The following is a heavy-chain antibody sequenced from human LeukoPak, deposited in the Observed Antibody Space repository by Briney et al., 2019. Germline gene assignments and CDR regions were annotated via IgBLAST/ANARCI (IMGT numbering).Heavy chain of an antibody. Sequence: PGGSLRLSCAASGFTFSGSGMHWVRQAPGKGLEWVAFIRSDGYNKYYADSVKGRFTISRDNSKNTLYLQMNSLRAEDTAVYYCAGDRAFDYWGQGILVTVSS. V-gene: IGHV3-30*02. CDR2: IRSDGYNK. CDR3: AGDRAFDY. J-gene: IGHJ4*02. CDR1: GFTFSGSG.